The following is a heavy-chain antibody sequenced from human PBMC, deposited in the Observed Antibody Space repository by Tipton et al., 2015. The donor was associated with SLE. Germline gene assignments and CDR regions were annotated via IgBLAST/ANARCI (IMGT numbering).Heavy chain of an antibody. Sequence: TLSLTCTVSGYSISSGYYWSWIRQHPGKGLEWIGYIYFTGSTHYNPSLRSRVTMSVDTSKNQFSLKVNSATAADTAVYYCARGTAAAGNFDLWGQGTLVRVSS. J-gene: IGHJ4*02. CDR2: IYFTGST. V-gene: IGHV4-31*03. CDR1: GYSISSGYY. CDR3: ARGTAAAGNFDL. D-gene: IGHD6-19*01.